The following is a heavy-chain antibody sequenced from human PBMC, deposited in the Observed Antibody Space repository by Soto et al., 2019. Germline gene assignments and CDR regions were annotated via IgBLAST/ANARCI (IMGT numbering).Heavy chain of an antibody. J-gene: IGHJ4*02. CDR3: ARDSTYGSGSYLDY. Sequence: QVQLVESGGGVVQPGRSLRLSCAASGFTFSSYGMHWVRQAPGMGLEWVAVIWYDGSNKYYADSVKGRFTISRDNSKNTLYLQMNSLRAEDTAVYYCARDSTYGSGSYLDYWGQGTLVTVSS. CDR2: IWYDGSNK. CDR1: GFTFSSYG. D-gene: IGHD3-10*01. V-gene: IGHV3-33*01.